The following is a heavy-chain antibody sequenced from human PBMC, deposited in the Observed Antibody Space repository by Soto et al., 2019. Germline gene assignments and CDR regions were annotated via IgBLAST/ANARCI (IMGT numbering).Heavy chain of an antibody. Sequence: GGSLRLSCAASGFTFSGYAMSWVRQAPGKGLEWVSAISGSGGSTYYADSVKGRFTISRDDSKNTLYLQMNSLRAEDTAVYYCALAAAGVIVVVPTAIRGAFDYWGQGTLVTVSS. CDR3: ALAAAGVIVVVPTAIRGAFDY. CDR2: ISGSGGST. J-gene: IGHJ4*02. V-gene: IGHV3-23*01. CDR1: GFTFSGYA. D-gene: IGHD2-2*02.